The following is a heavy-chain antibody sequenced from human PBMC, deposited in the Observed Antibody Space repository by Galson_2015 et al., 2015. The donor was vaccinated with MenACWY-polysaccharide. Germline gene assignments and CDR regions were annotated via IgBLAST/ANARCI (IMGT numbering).Heavy chain of an antibody. CDR2: INSDGSTT. CDR1: GFTFSSRW. V-gene: IGHV3-74*01. D-gene: IGHD6-13*01. Sequence: SLRLSCAASGFTFSSRWMHWVRQAPGKGLVWVSSINSDGSTTIYADSVSGRFTISRDNAKNTLCLQMNSLRAEDTAVYYCASGGAAAGYLFDSWGQGVLDTVSS. J-gene: IGHJ4*02. CDR3: ASGGAAAGYLFDS.